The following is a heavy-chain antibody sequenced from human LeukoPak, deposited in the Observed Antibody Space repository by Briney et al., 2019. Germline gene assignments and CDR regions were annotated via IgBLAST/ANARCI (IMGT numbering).Heavy chain of an antibody. V-gene: IGHV3-21*01. CDR2: ISGSGSYI. Sequence: GGSLSLSCVASGFTFSTYSMNWVRQAPGKGLEWVSSISGSGSYIFYADSVKGRSTISRDNARKSLYLQMNSLRAVDTAVYYCARDPGQWLPYYFDYWGQGTLVTVSS. CDR1: GFTFSTYS. D-gene: IGHD6-19*01. CDR3: ARDPGQWLPYYFDY. J-gene: IGHJ4*02.